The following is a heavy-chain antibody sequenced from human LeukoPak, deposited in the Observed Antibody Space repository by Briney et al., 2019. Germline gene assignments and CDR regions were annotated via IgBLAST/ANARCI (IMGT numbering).Heavy chain of an antibody. Sequence: GGSLRLSCAASGFTVSDNYMSWVRQAPGKGLEWVSVFYSGGSTRYADSVKGRFTISRDNSKNTLYLQLNSLRAEDTAMYYCARDYCSSISCMDAWGQGTTVTVSS. V-gene: IGHV3-66*01. CDR3: ARDYCSSISCMDA. J-gene: IGHJ6*02. CDR1: GFTVSDNY. CDR2: FYSGGST. D-gene: IGHD2-2*01.